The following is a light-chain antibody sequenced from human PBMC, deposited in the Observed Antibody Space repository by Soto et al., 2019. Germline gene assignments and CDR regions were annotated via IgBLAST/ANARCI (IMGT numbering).Light chain of an antibody. J-gene: IGLJ1*01. Sequence: ELTQPPSVSVAPGQTARITCEGDSLGSKSVHWYQQRPGQAPILVVFDDSDRPSGIHEQFSGSKSGNTATLTFSGVEAGDEADYYCQVWESSTDHYVFGTGTKLTVL. CDR2: DDS. CDR1: SLGSKS. CDR3: QVWESSTDHYV. V-gene: IGLV3-21*02.